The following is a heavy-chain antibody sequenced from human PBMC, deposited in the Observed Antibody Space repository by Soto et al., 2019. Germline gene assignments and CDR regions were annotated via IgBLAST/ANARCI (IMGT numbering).Heavy chain of an antibody. CDR2: ISGNSGTT. Sequence: EVQLLESGGDFKQPGGSLRLSCEGSGFNFSNYALNWVRQAPGKRLEWVSVISGNSGTTYYAASVKGRFTISRDISKKTLYLQMNSLRADDTAVYYCAKGRAITVFGVITPFDSWGQGTLVTVSS. CDR1: GFNFSNYA. CDR3: AKGRAITVFGVITPFDS. J-gene: IGHJ4*02. V-gene: IGHV3-23*01. D-gene: IGHD3-3*01.